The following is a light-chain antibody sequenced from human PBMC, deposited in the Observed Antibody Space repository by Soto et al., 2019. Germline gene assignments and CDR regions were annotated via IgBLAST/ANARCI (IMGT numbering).Light chain of an antibody. CDR2: EVS. Sequence: QCVLTQPASGSGAAGHAVSISCTGTSSDVGGYNYVSWYQQHPGKAPKLMIYEVSKRPSGVPDRFSGSKSGNTASLTVSGLQAEDEADYYCTSHAATNNHVFGTGTRVTV. CDR3: TSHAATNNHV. CDR1: SSDVGGYNY. J-gene: IGLJ1*01. V-gene: IGLV2-8*01.